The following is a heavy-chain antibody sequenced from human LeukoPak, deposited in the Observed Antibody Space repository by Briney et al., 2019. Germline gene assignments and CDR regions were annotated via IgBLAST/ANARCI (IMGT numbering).Heavy chain of an antibody. Sequence: GGSLRLSCAASGFTFSSYSMNWVRQAPGKGLEWVSSISSSSSYICYADSVKGRFTISRDNSKNTLYLQMNDLRAEDTAVYYCAKDHIGGFDYWGQGTLVTVSS. D-gene: IGHD3-10*01. J-gene: IGHJ4*02. CDR3: AKDHIGGFDY. CDR1: GFTFSSYS. V-gene: IGHV3-21*01. CDR2: ISSSSSYI.